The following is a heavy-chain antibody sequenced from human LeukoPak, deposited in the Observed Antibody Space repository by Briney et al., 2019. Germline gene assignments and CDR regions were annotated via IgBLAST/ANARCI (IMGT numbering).Heavy chain of an antibody. CDR3: ARDLGGDYQFYFDY. D-gene: IGHD4-17*01. CDR1: GYTFTGYC. Sequence: ASVKVSCKASGYTFTGYCMHWVRQAPGQGLEWMGWINPNSGGTNYAQKFQGRVTMTRDTSISTAYMELSRLRSDDTAVYYCARDLGGDYQFYFDYWGQGTLVTVSS. J-gene: IGHJ4*02. V-gene: IGHV1-2*02. CDR2: INPNSGGT.